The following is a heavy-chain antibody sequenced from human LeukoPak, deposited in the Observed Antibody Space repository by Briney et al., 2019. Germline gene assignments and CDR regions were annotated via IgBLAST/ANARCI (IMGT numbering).Heavy chain of an antibody. CDR1: GGSISSSSYY. D-gene: IGHD7-27*01. CDR2: IFYSGST. CDR3: AKEVLGL. J-gene: IGHJ4*02. Sequence: TSETLSLTCTVSGGSISSSSYYWGWIRQAPGKGLEWIGSIFYSGSTYYNPSLKSRVTISVDTSKNQLSLKLRSVTAADTAVYYCAKEVLGLWGQGTLVTVSS. V-gene: IGHV4-39*07.